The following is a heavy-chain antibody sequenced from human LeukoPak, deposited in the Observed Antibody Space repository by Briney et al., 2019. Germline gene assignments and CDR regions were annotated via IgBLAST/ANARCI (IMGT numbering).Heavy chain of an antibody. D-gene: IGHD4-23*01. Sequence: GGSLRLSCAASGFTFSSYAMSWVRQAPGKGLEWVSSISVRGDRTYYPDSVKGRSTISRDNSKHMLYLQMNTLRADDTAIYYCAKDRDYGGNSRGIDYFDYWGQGTLVTVSS. J-gene: IGHJ4*02. CDR1: GFTFSSYA. CDR2: ISVRGDRT. CDR3: AKDRDYGGNSRGIDYFDY. V-gene: IGHV3-23*01.